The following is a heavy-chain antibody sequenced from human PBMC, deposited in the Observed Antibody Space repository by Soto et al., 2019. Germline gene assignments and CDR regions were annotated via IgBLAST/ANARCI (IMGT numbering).Heavy chain of an antibody. J-gene: IGHJ6*02. CDR1: GSTFSSYT. CDR3: ARRRYCGVDCYNKFYYGIDV. Sequence: QVQLVQSGAEVRKPGSSVEVSCMASGSTFSSYTVNWVRQAPGQGLERIGRIIPVLGVTHYARRFQGRVTITTDRSRKTAYMELTSLTSADTAVYYCARRRYCGVDCYNKFYYGIDVWGQGTTVTVSS. V-gene: IGHV1-69*02. CDR2: IIPVLGVT. D-gene: IGHD2-21*02.